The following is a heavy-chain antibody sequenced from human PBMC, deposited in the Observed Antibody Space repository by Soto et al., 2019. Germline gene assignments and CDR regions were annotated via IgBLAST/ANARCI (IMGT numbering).Heavy chain of an antibody. D-gene: IGHD3-10*01. CDR1: GGSFHGYY. CDR2: INHSGNS. V-gene: IGHV4-34*01. Sequence: PSETLSLTCTVSGGSFHGYYWGWVRQPPGKGLEWIGEINHSGNSNYHPSLKSRVTISVATSKNQFSLTVNSVTPADTAVYYCARGEITLLGGMDVWGQGTTVTVSS. J-gene: IGHJ6*02. CDR3: ARGEITLLGGMDV.